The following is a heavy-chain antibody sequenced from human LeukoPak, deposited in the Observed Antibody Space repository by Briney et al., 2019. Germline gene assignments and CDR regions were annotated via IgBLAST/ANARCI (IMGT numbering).Heavy chain of an antibody. CDR2: IRYDGSNK. CDR3: VSTRVFYGDYYFDY. J-gene: IGHJ4*02. D-gene: IGHD4-17*01. CDR1: GFTFSSYG. V-gene: IGHV3-30*02. Sequence: PGGSLRLSCAASGFTFSSYGMHWVRQAPGKGLDWVAFIRYDGSNKYYADSVKGRFTISRDNSKNTLYLQMNSLRAEDTAVYYCVSTRVFYGDYYFDYWGQGTLVTVSS.